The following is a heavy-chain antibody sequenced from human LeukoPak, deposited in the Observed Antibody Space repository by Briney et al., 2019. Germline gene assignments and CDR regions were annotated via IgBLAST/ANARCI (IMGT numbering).Heavy chain of an antibody. J-gene: IGHJ4*02. CDR1: GVTFRSYA. CDR3: ARTDRAYCGGDCYPAV. V-gene: IGHV1-69*05. Sequence: ASVKLSCKASGVTFRSYAICWVRQAPGQGLEWMGWIIPIFGAANYAQKFQGRVTIATDESTSTAYMELSSLRSEDTAVYYCARTDRAYCGGDCYPAVWGQGTLVTVSS. D-gene: IGHD2-21*02. CDR2: IIPIFGAA.